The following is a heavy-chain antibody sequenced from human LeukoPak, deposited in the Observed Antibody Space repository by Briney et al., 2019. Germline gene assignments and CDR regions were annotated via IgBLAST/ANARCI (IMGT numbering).Heavy chain of an antibody. J-gene: IGHJ4*02. Sequence: SETLSLTCTVSGGSISSYYWSWIRQPPGKGLEWIGYIYYSGSTNYNPSLKSRVTISVDTSKNQFSLKLSSVTAADTAVYYCARVPPYCSSTSCYIFDYWGQGTLVTVSS. D-gene: IGHD2-2*02. CDR3: ARVPPYCSSTSCYIFDY. CDR2: IYYSGST. V-gene: IGHV4-59*01. CDR1: GGSISSYY.